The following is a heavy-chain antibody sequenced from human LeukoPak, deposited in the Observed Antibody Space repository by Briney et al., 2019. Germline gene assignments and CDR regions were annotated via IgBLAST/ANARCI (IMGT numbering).Heavy chain of an antibody. CDR1: GFIFGAYW. D-gene: IGHD1-26*01. CDR2: IVASGATT. V-gene: IGHV3-23*01. CDR3: AKGSGSFGRYSFDY. Sequence: GGSLRLSCAASGFIFGAYWMNWVRQAPGKGLEWVSGIVASGATTYYADSVKGRFTISRDNSQNTLYLQMHSLRADDTAVYYCAKGSGSFGRYSFDYWGQGTLVTVSS. J-gene: IGHJ4*02.